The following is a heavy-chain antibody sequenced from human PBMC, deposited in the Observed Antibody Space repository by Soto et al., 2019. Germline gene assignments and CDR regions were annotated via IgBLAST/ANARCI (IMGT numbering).Heavy chain of an antibody. CDR3: AREGGWGYSYGPYYYYYYYMDV. CDR1: GYTFTSYG. Sequence: ASVKVSCKASGYTFTSYGISWVRQAPGQGLEWMGWISAYNGNTNYAKKLQGRVTMTTDTSTSTASMELRSLRSDDTAVYYCAREGGWGYSYGPYYYYYYYMDVWGKGTTVTVSS. CDR2: ISAYNGNT. D-gene: IGHD5-18*01. J-gene: IGHJ6*03. V-gene: IGHV1-18*01.